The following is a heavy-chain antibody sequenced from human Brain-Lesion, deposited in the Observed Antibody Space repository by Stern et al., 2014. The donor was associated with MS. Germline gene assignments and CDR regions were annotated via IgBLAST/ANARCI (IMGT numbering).Heavy chain of an antibody. D-gene: IGHD2-15*01. CDR1: GFSLSNAAMG. CDR2: IFSTGET. Sequence: ESGPVLVKPTETLTLTCSVSGFSLSNAAMGVSWIRQPPGKALECLAHIFSTGETAYSTSLKSRLIISKDTSRSQVVLTMTNMDPVDTATYYCARMREYCSGGICFAGYYDYWGQGTLVTVSS. J-gene: IGHJ4*02. CDR3: ARMREYCSGGICFAGYYDY. V-gene: IGHV2-26*01.